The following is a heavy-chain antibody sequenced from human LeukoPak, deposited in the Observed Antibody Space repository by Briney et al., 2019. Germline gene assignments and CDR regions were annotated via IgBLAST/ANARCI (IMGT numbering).Heavy chain of an antibody. CDR2: IYYSGST. J-gene: IGHJ4*02. CDR1: GGSISSYY. Sequence: SETLSFTCTVSGGSISSYYWSWIRQPPGKGLEWIGYIYYSGSTNYNPSLKSRVTISVDTSKNQFSLKLSSVTAADTAVYYCASQPTPYYYDSWSQGTLVTVSS. V-gene: IGHV4-59*01. CDR3: ASQPTPYYYDS. D-gene: IGHD3-22*01.